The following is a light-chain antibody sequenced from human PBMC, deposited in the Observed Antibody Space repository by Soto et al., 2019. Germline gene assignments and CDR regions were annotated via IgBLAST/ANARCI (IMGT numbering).Light chain of an antibody. CDR3: QQSSNWPPIT. J-gene: IGKJ5*01. V-gene: IGKV3-11*01. CDR1: QSVSSY. Sequence: ELLSTQSPATLSLSPVARATLSCRSSQSVSSYLAWYQQKPGQAPRLLIYDASNRATGIPARFSGSGSGTDFTLTIRSLEPEDLAVYYCQQSSNWPPITVGQGTRLEI. CDR2: DAS.